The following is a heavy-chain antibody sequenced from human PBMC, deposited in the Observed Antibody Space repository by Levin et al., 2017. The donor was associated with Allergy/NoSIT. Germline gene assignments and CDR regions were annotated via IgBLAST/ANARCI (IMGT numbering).Heavy chain of an antibody. CDR2: IMQEGSEK. V-gene: IGHV3-7*01. J-gene: IGHJ6*02. CDR1: GFTFSNYW. Sequence: GGSLRLSCAASGFTFSNYWMSWVRQAPGKGLEWVANIMQEGSEKHYVDSVRGRFTISRDNVKNSLYLQMNSLRAEDTAVYYCAGEGVRAMDPDFYYAMDVWGQGTTVTVSS. D-gene: IGHD5-18*01. CDR3: AGEGVRAMDPDFYYAMDV.